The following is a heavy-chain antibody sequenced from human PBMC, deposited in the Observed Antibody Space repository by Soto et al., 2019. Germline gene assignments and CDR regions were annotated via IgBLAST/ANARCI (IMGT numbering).Heavy chain of an antibody. Sequence: QVQRVQSGAEVKKPGASVKVSCKASGYTFTSYAMHWVRQAPGQSLEWMGWINAGNGNTKYSQKFQGRVTITRDTSASTAYMELSSLRSEDTAVYYCARGKGVVSPDFAPWVQGTLVTVSS. CDR2: INAGNGNT. CDR3: ARGKGVVSPDFAP. CDR1: GYTFTSYA. J-gene: IGHJ5*02. V-gene: IGHV1-3*01. D-gene: IGHD3-3*01.